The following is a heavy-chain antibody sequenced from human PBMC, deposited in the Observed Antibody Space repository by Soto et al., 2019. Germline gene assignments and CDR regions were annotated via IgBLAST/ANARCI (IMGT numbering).Heavy chain of an antibody. J-gene: IGHJ6*02. CDR2: IWYDGSKK. CDR3: ARDASYYSLWSGYYPSRNGMDV. CDR1: GFTFSSFG. V-gene: IGHV3-33*01. Sequence: PGGSLRLSCAASGFTFSSFGMHWVRQAPGKGLEWVSLIWYDGSKKSYGDSVKGRFTISRDNSRNTVYLQMNSLRADDTAVYSCARDASYYSLWSGYYPSRNGMDVWGQGTTVTVSS. D-gene: IGHD3-3*01.